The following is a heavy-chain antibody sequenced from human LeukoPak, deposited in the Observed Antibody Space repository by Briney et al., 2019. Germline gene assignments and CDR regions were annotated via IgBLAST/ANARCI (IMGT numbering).Heavy chain of an antibody. CDR3: ARGILLWFGGPCFDY. Sequence: SETLSLTCTVSGGSISSGNYYWSWIRQPAGKGLEWIARISTSGTTHYNPSLKSRVTISVDTSKNQFSLKLSSVTAADTAVYYCARGILLWFGGPCFDYWGQGTLVTVSS. J-gene: IGHJ4*02. V-gene: IGHV4-61*02. CDR2: ISTSGTT. CDR1: GGSISSGNYY. D-gene: IGHD3-10*01.